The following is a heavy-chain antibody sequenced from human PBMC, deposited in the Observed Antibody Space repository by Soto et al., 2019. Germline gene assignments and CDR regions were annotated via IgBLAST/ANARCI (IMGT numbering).Heavy chain of an antibody. V-gene: IGHV1-18*01. CDR1: GYTFSNFG. CDR3: ARVIMIFGVANLGSYFDY. J-gene: IGHJ4*02. D-gene: IGHD3-3*01. Sequence: ASVTVSCKASGYTFSNFGLSWVRQAPGQGLEWMGWISPSNGQTIYAQNFHGRVTMTTDTSTATAHMELRSLISDDTAVHYCARVIMIFGVANLGSYFDYWGQGTRVTVSS. CDR2: ISPSNGQT.